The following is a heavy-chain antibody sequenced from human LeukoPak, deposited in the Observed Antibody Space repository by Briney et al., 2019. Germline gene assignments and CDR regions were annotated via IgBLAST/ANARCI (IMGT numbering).Heavy chain of an antibody. Sequence: SETLSLTCAVYGGSFSGYYWSWIRQPPGKGLEWIGEIYHSGSTNYNPSLTSRVTISVDTSKNQFSLKLSSVTAADTAVYYCARVLRYFVWLYMGPPNGYYYYMDVWGKGNTVIVSS. V-gene: IGHV4-34*01. J-gene: IGHJ6*03. D-gene: IGHD3-9*01. CDR3: ARVLRYFVWLYMGPPNGYYYYMDV. CDR1: GGSFSGYY. CDR2: IYHSGST.